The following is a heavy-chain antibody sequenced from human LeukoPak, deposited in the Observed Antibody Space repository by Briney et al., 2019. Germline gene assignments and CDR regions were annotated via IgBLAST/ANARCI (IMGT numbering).Heavy chain of an antibody. CDR2: IYSGGST. J-gene: IGHJ4*02. CDR1: GFTVSSNY. V-gene: IGHV3-53*01. D-gene: IGHD6-6*01. CDR3: ARAPGYSSLYYFDY. Sequence: PGGSLRLSCAASGFTVSSNYMSWVRQAPGKGLEWVSVIYSGGSTYYADSVKGRFTISRDNSKNTLYLQMNSLRAKDTAVYYCARAPGYSSLYYFDYWGQGTLVTVSS.